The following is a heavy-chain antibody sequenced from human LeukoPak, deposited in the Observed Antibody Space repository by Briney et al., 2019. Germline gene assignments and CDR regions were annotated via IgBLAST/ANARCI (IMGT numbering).Heavy chain of an antibody. CDR1: GDYVSSNNAA. CDR3: ARDLRFSNSLPLDS. CDR2: TFYRSKWYS. D-gene: IGHD4-11*01. V-gene: IGHV6-1*01. J-gene: IGHJ4*02. Sequence: SQTLSLTCAISGDYVSSNNAAWNWIRQSPSRGLEWLGRTFYRSKWYSDYAVSVKSRITINSDTSKNQFSLHLNSVTPEDTAVYYCARDLRFSNSLPLDSWGQGTLVTVSS.